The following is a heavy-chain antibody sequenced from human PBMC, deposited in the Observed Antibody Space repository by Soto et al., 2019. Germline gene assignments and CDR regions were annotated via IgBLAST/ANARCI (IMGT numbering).Heavy chain of an antibody. D-gene: IGHD5-18*01. J-gene: IGHJ4*02. Sequence: WGSLRLSCAASGFTFIDHYIGCFGHAPCKGLEWVGRTRNKANSYTTEYAASVKGRFTFSRDDSKNSLYLQMNSLKTEDTAVYYCARVDTALDKTDYWGQGTLVTVSS. CDR3: ARVDTALDKTDY. V-gene: IGHV3-72*01. CDR1: GFTFIDHY. CDR2: TRNKANSYTT.